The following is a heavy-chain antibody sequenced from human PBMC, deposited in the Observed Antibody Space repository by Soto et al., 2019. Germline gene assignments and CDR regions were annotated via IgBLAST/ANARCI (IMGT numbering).Heavy chain of an antibody. V-gene: IGHV1-2*02. CDR2: INANSGDT. J-gene: IGHJ6*02. Sequence: ASMKVSCKASGYTFTGYYMHWVRQAPGQGLEWMGWINANSGDTNYAQKLQGRVTMTRDTSISTAYMELRRLRSDDTAVYYCARDIVVVPAANMVYYGMDVWGQGTTVTVSS. CDR3: ARDIVVVPAANMVYYGMDV. D-gene: IGHD2-2*01. CDR1: GYTFTGYY.